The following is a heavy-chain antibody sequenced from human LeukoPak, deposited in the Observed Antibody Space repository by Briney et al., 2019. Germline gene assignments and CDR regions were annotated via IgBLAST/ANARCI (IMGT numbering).Heavy chain of an antibody. J-gene: IGHJ4*02. Sequence: ASVKVSCKASGYTFITYDINWVRQATGQGLEWMGWMNPNSGNTGYAQKFQGRVTSTSNTSISPASMELSSLRSEDTAVYYCARGPGCTSSNCQYYFAYWGQGTVVTASS. CDR2: MNPNSGNT. V-gene: IGHV1-8*03. CDR1: GYTFITYD. D-gene: IGHD2-2*01. CDR3: ARGPGCTSSNCQYYFAY.